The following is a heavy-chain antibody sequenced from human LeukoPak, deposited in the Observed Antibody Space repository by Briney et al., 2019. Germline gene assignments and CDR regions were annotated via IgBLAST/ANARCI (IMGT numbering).Heavy chain of an antibody. V-gene: IGHV3-21*01. CDR3: LRVGSGATRADTLDL. CDR1: GFTFSAYS. Sequence: GGSLRLSCAASGFTFSAYSMNWVRQAPGQGLEWVSSIGAAGGHIYYADSMKGRFTISRDNAKSSLFLQMNSLRAEDTGIYYYLRVGSGATRADTLDLWGQGTMVTVSS. D-gene: IGHD6-19*01. CDR2: IGAAGGHI. J-gene: IGHJ3*01.